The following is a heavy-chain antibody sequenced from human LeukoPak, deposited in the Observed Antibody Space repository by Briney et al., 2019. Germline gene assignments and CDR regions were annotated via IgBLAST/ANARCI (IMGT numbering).Heavy chain of an antibody. CDR3: ARRGYYDSSGQYYFDY. Sequence: SETLSLTCIVSGDSISSSSYYWGWIRQPPGKGLEWIGSVYYSGSTYYNPSLKSRVTISVDTSKKQFSLKLSSVTAADTAVYYCARRGYYDSSGQYYFDYWGQGTLVTVSS. V-gene: IGHV4-39*07. CDR1: GDSISSSSYY. J-gene: IGHJ4*02. CDR2: VYYSGST. D-gene: IGHD3-22*01.